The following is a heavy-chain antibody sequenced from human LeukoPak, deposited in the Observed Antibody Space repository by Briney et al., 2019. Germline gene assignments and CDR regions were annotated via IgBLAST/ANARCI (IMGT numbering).Heavy chain of an antibody. D-gene: IGHD6-19*01. CDR1: GFTLISYA. J-gene: IGHJ6*02. CDR2: VSGSGGST. V-gene: IGHV3-23*01. CDR3: ARGKSSVWPVGLCMDV. Sequence: GGSLRLSCAASGFTLISYAMSWVRPAPGKGLEWVSIVSGSGGSTSYADSVRGRFTISRDNSKNTLYLQMNSLRVEDTALYYCARGKSSVWPVGLCMDVWGQGTTVTVSS.